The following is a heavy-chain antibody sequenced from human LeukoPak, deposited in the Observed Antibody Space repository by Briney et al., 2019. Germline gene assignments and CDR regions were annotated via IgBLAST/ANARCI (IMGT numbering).Heavy chain of an antibody. J-gene: IGHJ3*02. CDR2: ISGSGGRK. V-gene: IGHV3-23*01. Sequence: GGSLRLSCAASGFTFSSYAMSWVRQAPGKGLEWVSAISGSGGRKYYADSVKGRFTVSRDNSKNTLYLQMNSLRAEDTAVYYCAKDLLYYYDSSGHLDAFDIWGQGTMVTVSS. CDR3: AKDLLYYYDSSGHLDAFDI. D-gene: IGHD3-22*01. CDR1: GFTFSSYA.